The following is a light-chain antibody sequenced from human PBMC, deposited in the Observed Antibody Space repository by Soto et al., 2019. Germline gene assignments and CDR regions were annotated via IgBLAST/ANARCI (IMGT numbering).Light chain of an antibody. Sequence: EIMMTQSPATLSVSPGERATLSCRASQSVRSNLAWYQQKPGQAPRLLIYSASTRATGIPARFSGSGSGTDFTLTITSLEPEDFAVYYCQQRGNWPITFGQGTRLEIK. CDR2: SAS. CDR1: QSVRSN. V-gene: IGKV3-15*01. J-gene: IGKJ5*01. CDR3: QQRGNWPIT.